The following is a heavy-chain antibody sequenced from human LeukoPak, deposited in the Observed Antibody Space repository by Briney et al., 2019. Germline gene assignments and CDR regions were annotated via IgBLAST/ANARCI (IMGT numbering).Heavy chain of an antibody. V-gene: IGHV1-8*01. Sequence: ASVKVSCKASGYTFTSYDINWVRQATGQGLEWMGWMNPNSGNTGYAQKFQGRVTMTRDMSTSTVYMELSSLRSEDTAVYYCAREEAVNYYDSSGSPGYWGQGTLVTVSS. D-gene: IGHD3-22*01. CDR3: AREEAVNYYDSSGSPGY. CDR2: MNPNSGNT. CDR1: GYTFTSYD. J-gene: IGHJ4*02.